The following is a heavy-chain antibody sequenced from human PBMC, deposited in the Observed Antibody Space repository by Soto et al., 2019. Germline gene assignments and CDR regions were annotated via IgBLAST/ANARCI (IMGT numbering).Heavy chain of an antibody. Sequence: GGSLRLSCAASGFTFSSYAMSWVRQAPGKGLEWVSAISGSGGSTYYADSVKGRFTISRDNSKNTLYLQMNSLRAEDTAVYYCARCSGYSYGYDYYYYGMDVWGQGTTVTVSS. V-gene: IGHV3-23*01. CDR3: ARCSGYSYGYDYYYYGMDV. CDR1: GFTFSSYA. CDR2: ISGSGGST. D-gene: IGHD5-18*01. J-gene: IGHJ6*02.